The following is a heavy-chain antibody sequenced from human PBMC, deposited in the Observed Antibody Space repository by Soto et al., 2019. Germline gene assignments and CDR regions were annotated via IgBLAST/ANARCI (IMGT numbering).Heavy chain of an antibody. Sequence: SVKVSCKASGGTFSSYTISWVRQAPGQGLEWMGRIIPILGIANYAQKFQGRVTITADKSTSTAYMELSSLISEDTAVYYCGRDSFMIVVARGGCMDVWGQGTTVTVSS. CDR1: GGTFSSYT. V-gene: IGHV1-69*04. J-gene: IGHJ6*02. CDR3: GRDSFMIVVARGGCMDV. CDR2: IIPILGIA. D-gene: IGHD3-22*01.